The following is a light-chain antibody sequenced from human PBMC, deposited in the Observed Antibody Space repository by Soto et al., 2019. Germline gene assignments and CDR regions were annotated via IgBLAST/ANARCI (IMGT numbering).Light chain of an antibody. CDR2: EGT. CDR3: CSYAGSDTMI. CDR1: SSNVGSYDL. Sequence: QSVLTQPASVSGSPGQSITISCTGTSSNVGSYDLVSWYQQHPGEAPKLMIYEGTKRPSGVSNRFSGSKSANTASLTISGLQPEDAADYYCCSYAGSDTMIFGGGIKVTVL. V-gene: IGLV2-23*01. J-gene: IGLJ2*01.